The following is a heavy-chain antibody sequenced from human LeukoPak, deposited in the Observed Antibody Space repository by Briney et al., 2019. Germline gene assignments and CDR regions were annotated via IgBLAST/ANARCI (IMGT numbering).Heavy chain of an antibody. V-gene: IGHV4-34*01. D-gene: IGHD2-15*01. CDR2: INHSEST. CDR1: GGSFSGYY. J-gene: IGHJ6*03. CDR3: ASLAGTLWYYMDV. Sequence: PSETLSLTCAVYGGSFSGYYWSWIRQPPGKGLEWIGEINHSESTNYNQSLKSRVTITVNTSKNQFSLKRSSVTAADAAVYYCASLAGTLWYYMDVWGKGTTVTISS.